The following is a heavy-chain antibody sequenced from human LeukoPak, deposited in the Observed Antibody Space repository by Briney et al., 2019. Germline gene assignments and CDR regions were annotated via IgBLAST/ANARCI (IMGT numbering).Heavy chain of an antibody. Sequence: GASVKVSCKASGGTLSSYAISWVRQAPGQGLEWMGGIIPIFGTANYAQKFQGRVTITADESTSTAYMELSSLRSEDTAVYYCARDRSFGGNYMDVWGKGTTVTISS. V-gene: IGHV1-69*13. CDR1: GGTLSSYA. J-gene: IGHJ6*03. CDR3: ARDRSFGGNYMDV. D-gene: IGHD3-16*01. CDR2: IIPIFGTA.